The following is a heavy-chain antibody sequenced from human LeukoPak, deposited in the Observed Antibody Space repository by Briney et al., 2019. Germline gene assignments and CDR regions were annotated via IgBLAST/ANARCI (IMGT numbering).Heavy chain of an antibody. CDR3: ARSGAYGSGSYLSY. CDR1: GYTFTGYY. J-gene: IGHJ4*02. CDR2: INPNSGGT. Sequence: GASVTVSCKASGYTFTGYYMHWVRQAPGQGLAWMGWINPNSGGTNYAQKFQGRVTMTRDTSISTAYMELGRLRSDDTAVYYCARSGAYGSGSYLSYWGQGTLVTVSS. D-gene: IGHD3-10*01. V-gene: IGHV1-2*02.